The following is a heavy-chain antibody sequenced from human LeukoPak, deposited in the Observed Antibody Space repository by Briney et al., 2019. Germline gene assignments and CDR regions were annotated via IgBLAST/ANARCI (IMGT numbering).Heavy chain of an antibody. D-gene: IGHD3-22*01. CDR1: GFTFSSYA. CDR3: AKPTSSGYDAFDI. J-gene: IGHJ3*02. Sequence: PGGSLRFSCAASGFTFSSYAMSWVRQAPGKGLEWVSAISGSGGSTYYADSVKGRFTISRDNSKNTLYLQMNSLRAEDTAVYYCAKPTSSGYDAFDIWGQGTMVTVSS. V-gene: IGHV3-23*01. CDR2: ISGSGGST.